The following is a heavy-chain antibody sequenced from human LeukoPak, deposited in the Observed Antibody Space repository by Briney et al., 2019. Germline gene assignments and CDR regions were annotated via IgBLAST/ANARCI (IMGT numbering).Heavy chain of an antibody. CDR2: ISSSSSTI. Sequence: PGGSPRLSCAASGFTFSSYSMNWVRQAPGKGLEWVSYISSSSSTIYYADSVKGRFTISRDNAKNSLYLQINSLRAEDTAVYYCARAGYCSGGSCVLNWFDPWGQGTLVTVSS. CDR3: ARAGYCSGGSCVLNWFDP. CDR1: GFTFSSYS. D-gene: IGHD2-15*01. V-gene: IGHV3-48*01. J-gene: IGHJ5*02.